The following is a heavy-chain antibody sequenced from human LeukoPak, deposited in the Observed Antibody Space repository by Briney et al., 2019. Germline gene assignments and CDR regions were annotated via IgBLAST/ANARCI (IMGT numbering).Heavy chain of an antibody. CDR3: ARDQFAAAGTRYYYYGMDV. V-gene: IGHV1-18*01. Sequence: ASVKVSCKASGYTFTSYGISWVRQAPGQRLEWMGWISAYNGNTNYAQKLQGRVTMTTDTSTSTAYMELRSLRSDDTAVYYCARDQFAAAGTRYYYYGMDVWGQGTTVTVSS. D-gene: IGHD6-13*01. CDR2: ISAYNGNT. CDR1: GYTFTSYG. J-gene: IGHJ6*02.